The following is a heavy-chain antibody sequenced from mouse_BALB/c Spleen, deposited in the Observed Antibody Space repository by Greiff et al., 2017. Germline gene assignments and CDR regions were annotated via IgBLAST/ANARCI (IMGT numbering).Heavy chain of an antibody. CDR2: ISSGGSYT. V-gene: IGHV5-6*01. CDR1: GFTFSSYG. J-gene: IGHJ3*01. D-gene: IGHD2-1*01. Sequence: DVQLVESGGDLVKPGGSLKLSCAASGFTFSSYGMSWVRQTPDKRLEWVATISSGGSYTYYPDSVKGRFTISRDNAKNTLYLQMSSLKSEDTAMYYCAGGNYPAWFAYWGQGTLVTVSA. CDR3: AGGNYPAWFAY.